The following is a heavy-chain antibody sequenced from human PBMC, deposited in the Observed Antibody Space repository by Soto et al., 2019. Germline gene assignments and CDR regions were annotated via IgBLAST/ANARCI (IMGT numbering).Heavy chain of an antibody. J-gene: IGHJ6*02. CDR3: AKDATPGCTNGVCRRGYYYGMDV. CDR1: GFTFSSYA. D-gene: IGHD2-8*01. CDR2: ISGSGGST. V-gene: IGHV3-23*01. Sequence: EVQLLESGGGLVQPGGSLRLSCAASGFTFSSYAMSWVRQAPGKGLEWVSAISGSGGSTYYADSVKGRFTISRDNSKNTLYLHMNSLRAEDTAVYYCAKDATPGCTNGVCRRGYYYGMDVSGQGTTVTVSS.